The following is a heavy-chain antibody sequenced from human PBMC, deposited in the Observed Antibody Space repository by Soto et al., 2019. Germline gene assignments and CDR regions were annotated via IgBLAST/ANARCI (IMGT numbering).Heavy chain of an antibody. J-gene: IGHJ5*02. Sequence: ASVKVSCKASGYTFTSYAMHWVRQAPGQRLEWMGWINAGNGNTKYSQKFQGRVTITRDTSASTAYMELSSLRSEDTAVYCCAREYSSSSWFDPWGQGTLVTVSS. CDR2: INAGNGNT. V-gene: IGHV1-3*01. CDR3: AREYSSSSWFDP. D-gene: IGHD6-6*01. CDR1: GYTFTSYA.